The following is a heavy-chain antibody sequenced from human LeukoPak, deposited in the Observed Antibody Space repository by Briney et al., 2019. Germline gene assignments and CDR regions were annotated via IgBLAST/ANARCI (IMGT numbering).Heavy chain of an antibody. CDR3: VRDRTLGVRDGFILA. CDR2: ISGSSSAI. D-gene: IGHD5-24*01. CDR1: GFTFANYA. V-gene: IGHV3-48*01. Sequence: GGSLRLSCATSGFTFANYAMIWVRQAPGKGLEWLSYISGSSSAIYYADSVQGRFTISRDNAKNSLSLQMSSLRVEDTAVYYCVRDRTLGVRDGFILAWGQGTLVTVSS. J-gene: IGHJ5*02.